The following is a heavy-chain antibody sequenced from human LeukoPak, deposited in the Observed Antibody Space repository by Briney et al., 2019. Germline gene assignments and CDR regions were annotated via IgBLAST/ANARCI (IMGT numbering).Heavy chain of an antibody. Sequence: PGGSLRLSCAAFGFTFSSYSMNWIRQAPGKGLEWVSYISSSSSTIYYADSVKGRFTISRDNAKNSLYLQMNSLRAEDTAVYYCATEGGPADAFDIWGQGTMVTVSS. CDR3: ATEGGPADAFDI. CDR2: ISSSSSTI. CDR1: GFTFSSYS. J-gene: IGHJ3*02. V-gene: IGHV3-48*01. D-gene: IGHD1-14*01.